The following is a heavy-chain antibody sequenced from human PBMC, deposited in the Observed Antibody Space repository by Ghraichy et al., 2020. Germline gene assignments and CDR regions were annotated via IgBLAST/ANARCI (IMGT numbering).Heavy chain of an antibody. CDR3: ARGGLDGGDCLDY. CDR2: INPGGGGT. J-gene: IGHJ4*02. V-gene: IGHV1-46*01. D-gene: IGHD2-21*02. Sequence: ASVKVSCKASGYSFTTYYVHWVRQAPGQGLEWMGIINPGGGGTTYAQKFQGRVTMTRDTSTSTVYMELSSLRSEDTAVYYCARGGLDGGDCLDYWGQGTLVTVSS. CDR1: GYSFTTYY.